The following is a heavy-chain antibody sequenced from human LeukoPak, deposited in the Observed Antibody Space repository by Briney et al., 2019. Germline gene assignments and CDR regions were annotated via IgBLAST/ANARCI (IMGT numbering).Heavy chain of an antibody. V-gene: IGHV3-23*01. CDR2: IIGSGGTT. J-gene: IGHJ4*02. CDR3: AKAKNYSGYLYFDY. CDR1: GLPFTSYA. D-gene: IGHD5-12*01. Sequence: PGGSLRLSCAASGLPFTSYALGWAGQLPGRGLGWSSVIIGSGGTTYYADSVKGRFTISRDNSKNTLYLQMNSLRAEDTAVYYCAKAKNYSGYLYFDYWGQGTLVTVSS.